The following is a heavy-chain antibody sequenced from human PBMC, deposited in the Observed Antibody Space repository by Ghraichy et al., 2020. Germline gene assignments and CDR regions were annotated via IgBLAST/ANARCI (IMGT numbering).Heavy chain of an antibody. D-gene: IGHD2-2*02. CDR1: GYNFINYW. CDR2: IYPGDSDT. V-gene: IGHV5-51*01. J-gene: IGHJ4*02. CDR3: ARQSINDVYPYGDPGDFDF. Sequence: GGSLNLSCEGSGYNFINYWIGWVRQMPGQGLEWMGIIYPGDSDTTYSPSFQGQVTISADKSISTAYLQWSSLKASDTAMYYCARQSINDVYPYGDPGDFDFWGQGTLVTVSS.